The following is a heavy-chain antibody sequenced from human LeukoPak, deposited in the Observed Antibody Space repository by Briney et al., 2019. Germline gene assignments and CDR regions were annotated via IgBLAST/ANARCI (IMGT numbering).Heavy chain of an antibody. V-gene: IGHV3-23*01. J-gene: IGHJ4*02. D-gene: IGHD3-10*01. CDR2: ISGSGGST. CDR1: GFTFSSYW. CDR3: AKDRDGHYGSGSYVSNFDY. Sequence: GGSLRLSCAASGFTFSSYWMSWVRQAPGKGLEWVSAISGSGGSTYYADSVKGRFTISRDNSKNTLYLQMNSLRAEDTAVYYCAKDRDGHYGSGSYVSNFDYWGQGTLVTVSS.